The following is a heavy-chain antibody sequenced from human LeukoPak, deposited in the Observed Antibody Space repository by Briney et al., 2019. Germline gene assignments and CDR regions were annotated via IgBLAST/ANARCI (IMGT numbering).Heavy chain of an antibody. J-gene: IGHJ5*02. CDR1: GGSISSSSYY. V-gene: IGHV4-39*01. CDR2: IYYSGST. CDR3: ARLVAADGTNWFDP. D-gene: IGHD5-12*01. Sequence: SETLSLTCTVSGGSISSSSYYWGWIRQPPGKGLEWIGSIYYSGSTYYNPSLKSRVTISVDTSKNQFSLKLSSVTAADTAVYCCARLVAADGTNWFDPWGQGTLVAVSS.